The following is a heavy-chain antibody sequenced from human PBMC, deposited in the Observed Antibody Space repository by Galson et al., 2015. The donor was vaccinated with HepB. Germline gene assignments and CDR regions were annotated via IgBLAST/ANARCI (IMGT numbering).Heavy chain of an antibody. CDR3: VKDSYITMIVVVAPKGWFDP. Sequence: SLRLSCAASGFTFSSYAMSWVRQAPGKGLEWVSAISGSGGSTYYADSVKGRFTISRDNSKNTLYLQMNSLRAEDTAVYYCVKDSYITMIVVVAPKGWFDPWGQGTLVTVSS. D-gene: IGHD3-22*01. CDR2: ISGSGGST. V-gene: IGHV3-23*01. J-gene: IGHJ5*02. CDR1: GFTFSSYA.